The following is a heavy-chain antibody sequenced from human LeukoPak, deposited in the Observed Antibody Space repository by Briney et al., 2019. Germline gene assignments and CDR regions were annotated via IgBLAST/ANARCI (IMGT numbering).Heavy chain of an antibody. CDR3: ARETAGLDP. CDR1: GGSISTSNYY. CDR2: IYYSGST. D-gene: IGHD5-12*01. Sequence: SETLSLTCTVSGGSISTSNYYWGWIRQPPGKGLEWIGYIYYSGSTYYNPSLKSRVTISVDTSKNQFSLKLSSVTAADTAVYYCARETAGLDPWGQGTLVTVSS. V-gene: IGHV4-39*07. J-gene: IGHJ5*02.